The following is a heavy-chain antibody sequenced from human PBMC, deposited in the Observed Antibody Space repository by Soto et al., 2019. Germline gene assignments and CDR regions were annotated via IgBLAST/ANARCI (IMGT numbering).Heavy chain of an antibody. Sequence: GGSLRLSCAASGFTFSNSSMNWVRQAPGKGLEWVSSISSRSTYIYYADSVKGRFTISRDNAKNSLYLQMNSLRAEDTAVYYCARDNSITGGFDYWGQGTLVTISS. J-gene: IGHJ4*02. CDR3: ARDNSITGGFDY. CDR2: ISSRSTYI. CDR1: GFTFSNSS. D-gene: IGHD3-22*01. V-gene: IGHV3-21*01.